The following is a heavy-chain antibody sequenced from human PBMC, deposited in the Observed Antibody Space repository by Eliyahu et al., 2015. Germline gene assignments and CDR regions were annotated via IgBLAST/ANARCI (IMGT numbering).Heavy chain of an antibody. CDR3: ARGGSYYGAPPHDAFDI. Sequence: QLQLQESGPGLVKPSETXXLTXXXXGGXIRSSSXYWGWXRQPPGKGLEWIGXIYYSGSTYYNPSLKSRVTISVDTSKNQFSLKLSSVTAADTAVYYCARGGSYYGAPPHDAFDIWGQGTMVTVSS. CDR2: IYYSGST. CDR1: GGXIRSSSXY. D-gene: IGHD1-26*01. V-gene: IGHV4-39*07. J-gene: IGHJ3*02.